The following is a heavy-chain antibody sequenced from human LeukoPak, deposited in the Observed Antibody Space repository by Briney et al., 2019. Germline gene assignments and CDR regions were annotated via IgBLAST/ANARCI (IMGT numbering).Heavy chain of an antibody. CDR1: GFTFDDYA. J-gene: IGHJ4*02. D-gene: IGHD5-18*01. V-gene: IGHV3-9*01. CDR2: ISWNSGSI. CDR3: AKGGPRRGYSYGCADY. Sequence: GGSLRLSCAASGFTFDDYAMHWVRQAPGEGLEWVSGISWNSGSIGYADSVKGRFTISRDNAKNSLYLQMNSLRAEDTALYYCAKGGPRRGYSYGCADYWGQGTLVTVSS.